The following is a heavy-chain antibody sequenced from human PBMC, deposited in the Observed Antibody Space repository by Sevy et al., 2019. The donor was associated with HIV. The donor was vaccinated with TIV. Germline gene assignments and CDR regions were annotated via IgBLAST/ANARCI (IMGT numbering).Heavy chain of an antibody. D-gene: IGHD1-26*01. CDR2: RSFDGSNK. CDR1: GFTFSNYA. CDR3: AREPGATMIEFDY. J-gene: IGHJ4*02. Sequence: GGSLRLSCAASGFTFSNYAMHWVRRAPGKGLEWVAVRSFDGSNKDYADSVKGRFTISRDNSKNMLYLQTNSLRTEDTALYYSAREPGATMIEFDYWGQGTLVTVSS. V-gene: IGHV3-30-3*01.